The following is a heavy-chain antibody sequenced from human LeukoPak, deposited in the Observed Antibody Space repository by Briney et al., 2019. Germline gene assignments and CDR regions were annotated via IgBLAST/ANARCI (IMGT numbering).Heavy chain of an antibody. J-gene: IGHJ4*02. Sequence: GRSLRLSCAASGFAFSNYAMYWVRQPPGKGLEWVAVMSYDGSYKYYADSVKGRFTISRDNSKNTLYLQMNSQRVEDTAVYYCARANYGSGSYYLDYWGQGTLVTVSS. CDR1: GFAFSNYA. V-gene: IGHV3-30-3*01. CDR3: ARANYGSGSYYLDY. D-gene: IGHD3-10*01. CDR2: MSYDGSYK.